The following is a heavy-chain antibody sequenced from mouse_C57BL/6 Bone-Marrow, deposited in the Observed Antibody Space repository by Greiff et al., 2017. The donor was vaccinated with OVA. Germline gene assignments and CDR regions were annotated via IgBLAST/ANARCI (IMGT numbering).Heavy chain of an antibody. D-gene: IGHD1-1*01. CDR3: ARSGLLRSYLDY. CDR2: IDPSDSET. Sequence: QVQLQQSGAELVRPGSSVKLSCKASGYTFTSYWMHWVKQRPIQGLEWIGNIDPSDSETHYNQKFKDKATLTVDKSSSTAYMQLSSLTSEDSAVYYCARSGLLRSYLDYWGQGTTLTVSS. J-gene: IGHJ2*01. V-gene: IGHV1-52*01. CDR1: GYTFTSYW.